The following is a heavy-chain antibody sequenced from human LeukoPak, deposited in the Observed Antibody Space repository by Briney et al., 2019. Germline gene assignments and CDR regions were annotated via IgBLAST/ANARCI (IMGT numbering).Heavy chain of an antibody. CDR2: ISAYNGNT. V-gene: IGHV1-18*01. CDR3: ARDSGSGWLRFDY. CDR1: GYTFTSYG. J-gene: IGHJ4*02. D-gene: IGHD6-19*01. Sequence: ASVKVSCKASGYTFTSYGISWVRQPPGQGLEWMGLISAYNGNTNYAHKLQGRVTMTTDTSKSTAYMELRSLRSDDTAVYYCARDSGSGWLRFDYWGQGTLVTVSS.